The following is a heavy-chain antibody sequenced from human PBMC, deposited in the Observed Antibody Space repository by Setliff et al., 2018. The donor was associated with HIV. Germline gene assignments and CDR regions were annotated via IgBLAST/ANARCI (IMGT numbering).Heavy chain of an antibody. D-gene: IGHD1-1*01. CDR2: IYYSGST. V-gene: IGHV4-59*01. CDR1: GGSFSDYY. CDR3: ASAGSGTRAPPRY. J-gene: IGHJ4*02. Sequence: PSETLSLTCAVYGGSFSDYYWNWIRQPPGKGLEWIGDIYYSGSTNYNPSLKSRVTISLDTSKNQFSLKLTSVTAADTAVYYCASAGSGTRAPPRYWGQGTLVTVSS.